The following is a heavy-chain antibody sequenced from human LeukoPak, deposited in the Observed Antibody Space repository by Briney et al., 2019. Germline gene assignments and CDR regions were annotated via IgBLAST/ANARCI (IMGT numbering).Heavy chain of an antibody. CDR2: IYYSGST. CDR1: GGSISSGGYY. D-gene: IGHD6-13*01. Sequence: SETLSLTCTVSGGSISSGGYYWSWIRQHSGKGLEWIGYIYYSGSTYYNPSLKSRVTISVDTSKNQFSLKLSSVTAADTAVYYCARDGIAAAGMGVDPWGQGTLVTVSS. CDR3: ARDGIAAAGMGVDP. J-gene: IGHJ5*02. V-gene: IGHV4-31*03.